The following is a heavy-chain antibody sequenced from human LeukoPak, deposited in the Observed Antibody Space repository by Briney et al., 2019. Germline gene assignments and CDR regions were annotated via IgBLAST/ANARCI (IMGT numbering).Heavy chain of an antibody. CDR3: AREGVWGTYFDY. D-gene: IGHD3-16*01. CDR2: IIPIFGTA. CDR1: GGTFSSYA. V-gene: IGHV1-69*05. J-gene: IGHJ4*02. Sequence: GASVKVSCKASGGTFSSYAISWVRQAPGQGLEWMGGIIPIFGTANYAQKFQGRVTITTDESTSTAYMELSSLRSDDTAVYYCAREGVWGTYFDYWGQGTLVTVSS.